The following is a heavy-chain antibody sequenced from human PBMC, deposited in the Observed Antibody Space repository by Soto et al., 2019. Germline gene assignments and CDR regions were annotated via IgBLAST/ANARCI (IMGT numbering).Heavy chain of an antibody. J-gene: IGHJ4*02. V-gene: IGHV4-59*08. Sequence: SETLSLTCTVSGGSITSYYWSWIRQPPGKGLEWIGYIYFSGSANYNPSLKSRVTISVDTSKNQFSLKLSSVTAADTAVYYCARRYGYSFDYWGQGTLVTVSS. CDR3: ARRYGYSFDY. CDR1: GGSITSYY. CDR2: IYFSGSA. D-gene: IGHD1-1*01.